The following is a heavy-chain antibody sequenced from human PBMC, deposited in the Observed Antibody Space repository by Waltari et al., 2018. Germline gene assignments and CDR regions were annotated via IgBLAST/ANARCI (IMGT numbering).Heavy chain of an antibody. CDR2: IRSDGSVE. Sequence: EVQLVDSGGDLVQPGGSLRLACAASGFTLSSYYMSWVRQAPGKGLEWVANIRSDGSVEDYVGSVKGRFTISRDNAKNSLYLQMNILRAEDTAVYYCVRDRGWYSFDYWGQGSLVTVSS. CDR3: VRDRGWYSFDY. CDR1: GFTLSSYY. D-gene: IGHD6-19*01. J-gene: IGHJ4*02. V-gene: IGHV3-7*01.